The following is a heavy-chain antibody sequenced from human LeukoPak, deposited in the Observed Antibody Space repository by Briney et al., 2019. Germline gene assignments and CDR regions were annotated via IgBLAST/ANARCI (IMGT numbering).Heavy chain of an antibody. V-gene: IGHV4-4*07. CDR1: GGSISSYY. J-gene: IGHJ3*02. CDR3: ARDNPPRTLDAFDI. D-gene: IGHD1-14*01. CDR2: IYTSGST. Sequence: KPSETLSLTCTVSGGSISSYYWSWIRQPAGKGLEWIGRIYTSGSTNYNPSLKSRVTMSVDTSTNQFSLKLSSVTAADTAVYYCARDNPPRTLDAFDIWGQGTMVTVSS.